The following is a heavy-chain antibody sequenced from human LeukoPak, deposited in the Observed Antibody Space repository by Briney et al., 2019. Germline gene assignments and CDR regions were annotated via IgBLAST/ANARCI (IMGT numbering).Heavy chain of an antibody. V-gene: IGHV3-23*01. CDR1: GFTFSSYA. J-gene: IGHJ4*02. CDR3: AKCPLNPYCSSTSCYRYVDY. Sequence: PGGSLRLSCAASGFTFSSYAMSWVRQAPGKGLEWVSAISGSGGSTYYADSVKGRFTIPRDNSKNTLYLQMNSLRAEDTAVYYCAKCPLNPYCSSTSCYRYVDYWGQGTLVTVSS. D-gene: IGHD2-2*01. CDR2: ISGSGGST.